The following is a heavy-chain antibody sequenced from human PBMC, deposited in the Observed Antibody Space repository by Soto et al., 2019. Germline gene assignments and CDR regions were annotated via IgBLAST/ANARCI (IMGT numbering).Heavy chain of an antibody. D-gene: IGHD3-3*01. CDR1: GYTFTNYA. CDR3: ARSPRSGGNYYYAMDV. J-gene: IGHJ6*02. Sequence: ASVKVSCKASGYTFTNYAMHWVRQAPGQRLEWMGWINAGNGNTIYSQKFQGRVTITRDTSANTAYMELSSLGSEDTTVYYCARSPRSGGNYYYAMDVCGQGTTLTVSS. CDR2: INAGNGNT. V-gene: IGHV1-3*01.